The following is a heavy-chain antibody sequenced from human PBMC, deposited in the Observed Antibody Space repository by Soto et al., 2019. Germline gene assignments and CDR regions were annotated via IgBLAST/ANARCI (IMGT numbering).Heavy chain of an antibody. CDR3: ARGESVVDDY. J-gene: IGHJ4*02. CDR1: GYTFTSYA. D-gene: IGHD2-15*01. CDR2: INTGNGNT. Sequence: ASVKVSCKASGYTFTSYAMHWVRQAPGQRLEWMGWINTGNGNTKCSQKFQDRVTITRDTSASTAYMELSSLRSEDTAVYYCARGESVVDDYWGQGTLVTVSS. V-gene: IGHV1-3*04.